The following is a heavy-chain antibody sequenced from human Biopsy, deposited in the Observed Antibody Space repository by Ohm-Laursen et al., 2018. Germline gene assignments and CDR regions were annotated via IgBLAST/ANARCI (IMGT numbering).Heavy chain of an antibody. CDR1: DGSIGNNNYY. Sequence: SETLSLTCTVSDGSIGNNNYYWGWIRQPPGKGLEWIGSIFYRGSTHYKPSLKSRVNISVDTSKNQFSLKLNSVTAADTAVYYCARDYDTSGYYYVSWGQGTLVTVSS. CDR3: ARDYDTSGYYYVS. D-gene: IGHD3-22*01. V-gene: IGHV4-39*01. J-gene: IGHJ5*02. CDR2: IFYRGST.